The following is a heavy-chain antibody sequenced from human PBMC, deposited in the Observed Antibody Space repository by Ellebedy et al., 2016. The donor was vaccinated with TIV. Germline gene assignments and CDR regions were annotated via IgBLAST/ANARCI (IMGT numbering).Heavy chain of an antibody. J-gene: IGHJ4*02. CDR1: GGSISSYY. CDR3: AVSGGGSGLR. V-gene: IGHV4-59*01. Sequence: SETLSLTXTVSGGSISSYYWSWIRQPPGKGLEWIGYIYYSGSTNYNPSLKSRFTISVDTSKNQFSLKLSSVTAADTAVYYCAVSGGGSGLRWGQGTLVTVSS. D-gene: IGHD3-10*02. CDR2: IYYSGST.